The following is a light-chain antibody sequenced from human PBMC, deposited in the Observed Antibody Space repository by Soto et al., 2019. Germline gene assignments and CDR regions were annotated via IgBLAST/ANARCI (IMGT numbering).Light chain of an antibody. CDR1: SGDIGSYNR. CDR2: EVT. J-gene: IGLJ2*01. Sequence: QSALTQPASVSGSPGQSITISCTGTSGDIGSYNRVSWYQQHPGKAPKLIIYEVTDRPSGVSNRFSGSKSGNTASLTVSGLRADDEAVYYCSSYGGGDTFHVIFGGGTQLTVL. CDR3: SSYGGGDTFHVI. V-gene: IGLV2-14*01.